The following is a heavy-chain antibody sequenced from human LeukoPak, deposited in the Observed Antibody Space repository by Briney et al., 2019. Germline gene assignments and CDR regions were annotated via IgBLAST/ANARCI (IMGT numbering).Heavy chain of an antibody. CDR3: AKGYSSNWASYYYYGMDV. Sequence: PGGSLRLSCAASGFTFNGYAMNWVRQAPGKGLEWVSAISGSGGSTYYADPVKGRFTISRDNSKNTLYLQMNSLRAEDTAVYYCAKGYSSNWASYYYYGMDVWGQGTTVTVSS. D-gene: IGHD6-13*01. J-gene: IGHJ6*02. V-gene: IGHV3-23*01. CDR2: ISGSGGST. CDR1: GFTFNGYA.